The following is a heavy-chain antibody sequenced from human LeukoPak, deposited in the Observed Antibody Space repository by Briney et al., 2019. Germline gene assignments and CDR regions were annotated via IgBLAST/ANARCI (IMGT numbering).Heavy chain of an antibody. CDR1: GFTFSSYS. D-gene: IGHD3-22*01. CDR3: ARSDADSSGYFDY. J-gene: IGHJ4*02. CDR2: ISSSSSYT. Sequence: GGSLRLSCAASGFTFSSYSMNWVRQAPGKGLEWVSSISSSSSYTYYADSVKGRFTISRDNAKNSLYLQMNSLRAEDTAVYYCARSDADSSGYFDYWGQGTLVTVSS. V-gene: IGHV3-21*01.